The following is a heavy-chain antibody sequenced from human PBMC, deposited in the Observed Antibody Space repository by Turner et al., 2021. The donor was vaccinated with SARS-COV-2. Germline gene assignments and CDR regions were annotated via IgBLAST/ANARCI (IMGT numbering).Heavy chain of an antibody. J-gene: IGHJ5*02. CDR1: GFTVSSND. CDR3: STEAAAGNLHGWSDP. D-gene: IGHD6-13*01. V-gene: IGHV3-66*01. Sequence: RVEAGGGREQPGGSFRLHRADSGFTVSSNDMSWVRQAPGQGLEWVSFIYGGGSTSNAAPVMDRLTITRDNSKTRLDLQMISLRVDDTAVYSCSTEAAAGNLHGWSDPWGQGTLVTVSS. CDR2: IYGGGST.